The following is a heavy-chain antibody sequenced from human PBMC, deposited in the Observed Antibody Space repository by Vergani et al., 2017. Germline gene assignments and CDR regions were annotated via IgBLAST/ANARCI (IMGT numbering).Heavy chain of an antibody. Sequence: QVQLHESGPGLVKPSQTLSLTCTVSGGSITSGSFYWSWIRQPAGKGLEWIGRIHSSGTTNYNPSLKSRVTLSVDTSKIQLSLRMTSVTAADTAVYYCARDSWTSELRGVYWFDTWGQGTLVSVSS. J-gene: IGHJ5*02. CDR3: ARDSWTSELRGVYWFDT. D-gene: IGHD3-10*01. CDR2: IHSSGTT. V-gene: IGHV4-61*02. CDR1: GGSITSGSFY.